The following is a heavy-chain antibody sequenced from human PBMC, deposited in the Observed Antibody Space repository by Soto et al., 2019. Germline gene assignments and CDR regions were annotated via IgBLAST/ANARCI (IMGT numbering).Heavy chain of an antibody. Sequence: SVKVSCKASGGTFSSYAISWVRQAPGQGLEWMGGIIPIFGTANYAQKFQGRVTITADESTSTAYMELSSLRSEDTAVYYCARDRLYYYDSRGYPNDAFDIWGQGTMVTVSS. CDR1: GGTFSSYA. CDR2: IIPIFGTA. CDR3: ARDRLYYYDSRGYPNDAFDI. D-gene: IGHD3-22*01. V-gene: IGHV1-69*13. J-gene: IGHJ3*02.